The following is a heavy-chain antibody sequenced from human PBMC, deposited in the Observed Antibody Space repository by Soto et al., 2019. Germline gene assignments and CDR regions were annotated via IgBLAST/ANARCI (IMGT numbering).Heavy chain of an antibody. CDR1: GFTFTTYG. J-gene: IGHJ3*02. Sequence: EVQLLESGGGLVQPGGSLRLSCVASGFTFTTYGMNWVRQAPGKGLEWVSGISASGDSTFNADSVKGRFTISRDNSKNTLYLQMNCLRAEDTAVYYCAKDLLQWLVVGHDPFDIWGQGTMVTVSS. V-gene: IGHV3-23*01. D-gene: IGHD6-19*01. CDR2: ISASGDST. CDR3: AKDLLQWLVVGHDPFDI.